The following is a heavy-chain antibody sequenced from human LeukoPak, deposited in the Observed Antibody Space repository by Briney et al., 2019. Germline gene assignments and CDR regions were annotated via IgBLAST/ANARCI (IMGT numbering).Heavy chain of an antibody. CDR1: GYTFTGYY. V-gene: IGHV1-2*02. CDR3: ARTRGATFYYYMDV. J-gene: IGHJ6*03. CDR2: INPNSGGT. Sequence: ASVKVSCKASGYTFTGYYMHWVRQAPGQRLEWMGWINPNSGGTNYAQKFQGRVTMTRDTSISTAYMELSRLRSDDTAVYYCARTRGATFYYYMDVWGKGTTVTVSS. D-gene: IGHD1-26*01.